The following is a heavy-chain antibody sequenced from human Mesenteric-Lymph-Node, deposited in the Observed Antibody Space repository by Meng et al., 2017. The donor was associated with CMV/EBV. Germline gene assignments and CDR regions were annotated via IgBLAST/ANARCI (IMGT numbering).Heavy chain of an antibody. J-gene: IGHJ4*02. D-gene: IGHD3-22*01. CDR3: ARGDDSSGYYSFGIDY. Sequence: SVKVSCKASGGTFSSYAINWVRQAPGQGLEWMGGIIPIFGTANYAQKFQGRVTNTTDESTSTAYMELSSLRSEDTAVYYCARGDDSSGYYSFGIDYWGQGTLVTVSS. CDR2: IIPIFGTA. V-gene: IGHV1-69*05. CDR1: GGTFSSYA.